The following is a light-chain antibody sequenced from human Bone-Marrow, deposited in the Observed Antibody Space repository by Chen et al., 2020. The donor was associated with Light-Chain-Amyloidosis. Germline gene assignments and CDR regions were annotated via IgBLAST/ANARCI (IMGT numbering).Light chain of an antibody. CDR1: ALPYKY. Sequence: SYELTQPPSVSVSPGQTARITCSGDALPYKYTYWYQQKSGQAPVLVIYDGRRRPSGIPERFSASSSGTIATLTVSGAQVEDEADYYCFSTDSSDNHGGVFGGGTKLTVL. CDR2: DGR. CDR3: FSTDSSDNHGGV. V-gene: IGLV3-10*01. J-gene: IGLJ3*02.